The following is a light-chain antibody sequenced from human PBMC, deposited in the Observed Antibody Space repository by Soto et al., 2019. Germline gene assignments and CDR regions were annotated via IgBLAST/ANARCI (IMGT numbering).Light chain of an antibody. J-gene: IGLJ1*01. V-gene: IGLV2-23*01. CDR2: EGS. CDR3: CQYAGRSTLGV. Sequence: QSVLTQPASVSGSPGQSITISCTGTRSDVGSYNLVSWYQQYPGKAPKLMIYEGSKRPSGVSNRFSGSKSGNTASLTISGLQAEDEADYYCCQYAGRSTLGVFGTGTNVTVL. CDR1: RSDVGSYNL.